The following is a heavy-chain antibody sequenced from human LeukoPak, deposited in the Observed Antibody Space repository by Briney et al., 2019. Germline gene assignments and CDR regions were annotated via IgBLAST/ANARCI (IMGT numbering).Heavy chain of an antibody. CDR1: GFTFSSYT. J-gene: IGHJ5*02. CDR3: ARGPPLFDP. V-gene: IGHV3-48*04. Sequence: GGSLRLSCAASGFTFSSYTMNWVRQAPGKGLEWVSYIDLSGSTLYYVDSVKGRFTISRDNSKNSLYLQMNSLRAEDTAVYYCARGPPLFDPWGQGTLVAVSS. CDR2: IDLSGSTL.